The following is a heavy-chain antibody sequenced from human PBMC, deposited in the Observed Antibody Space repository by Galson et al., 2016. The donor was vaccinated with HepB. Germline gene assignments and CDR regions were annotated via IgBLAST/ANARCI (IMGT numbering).Heavy chain of an antibody. J-gene: IGHJ4*02. CDR2: ISGSGGST. CDR3: AKDGGWGVGYFDY. CDR1: GFTFSSCA. D-gene: IGHD3-10*01. V-gene: IGHV3-23*01. Sequence: SGFTFSSCAMNWVRQAPGKGLEWVSAISGSGGSTYSADSVKGRFTISRDNSKNTLSLQMNSLRAEDTAVYYCAKDGGWGVGYFDYWGQGTLVTVSS.